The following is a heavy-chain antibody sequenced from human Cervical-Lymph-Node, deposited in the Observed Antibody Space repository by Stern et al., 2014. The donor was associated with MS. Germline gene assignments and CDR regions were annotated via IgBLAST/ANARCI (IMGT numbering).Heavy chain of an antibody. D-gene: IGHD2-15*01. CDR2: IYPTGSD. V-gene: IGHV4-59*01. J-gene: IGHJ4*02. CDR1: GGCLRSYY. Sequence: QVQLQESGPGLVKPSETLSLTCTVSGGCLRSYYWNWIRQAPGKGLEWLGFIYPTGSDNYNPSLSSRVAMSVDTSKNQFSMTVSSVTAADTAVYYCAREGEYCSGSRCYPFLDYWGQGTLVTVSS. CDR3: AREGEYCSGSRCYPFLDY.